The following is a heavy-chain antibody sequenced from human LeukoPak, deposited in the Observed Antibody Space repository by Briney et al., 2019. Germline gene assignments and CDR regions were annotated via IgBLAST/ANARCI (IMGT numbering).Heavy chain of an antibody. J-gene: IGHJ2*01. CDR2: LYSGGDT. CDR1: GFTVGTQY. CDR3: ARVGDHYHWYFDL. Sequence: GGSLRLSCAASGFTVGTQYMNWVRQAPGKGLEWVSILYSGGDTYYADSVKGRFTISRDSSRNTMSLQMNSLRIEDTAVYYCARVGDHYHWYFDLWGRGTLVTVSS. V-gene: IGHV3-53*01. D-gene: IGHD3-10*01.